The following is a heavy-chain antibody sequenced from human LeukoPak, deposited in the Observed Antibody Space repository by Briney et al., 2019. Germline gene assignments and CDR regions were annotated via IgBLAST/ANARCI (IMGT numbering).Heavy chain of an antibody. CDR2: INHSGST. J-gene: IGHJ5*02. V-gene: IGHV4-34*01. Sequence: SEALSLTCAVYGGSFSGYYWSWIRQPPGKGLEWIGEINHSGSTNYNPSLKSRVTISVDTSKNQFSLKLSSVTAADTAVYYCARGGPYDYVWGSYRSGPHWFDPWGQGTLVTVSS. D-gene: IGHD3-16*02. CDR3: ARGGPYDYVWGSYRSGPHWFDP. CDR1: GGSFSGYY.